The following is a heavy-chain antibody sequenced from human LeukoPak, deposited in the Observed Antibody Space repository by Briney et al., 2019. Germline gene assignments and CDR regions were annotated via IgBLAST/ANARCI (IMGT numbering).Heavy chain of an antibody. CDR2: INHSGST. J-gene: IGHJ3*02. CDR3: ASNRLGGRLHDAFDI. D-gene: IGHD3-16*01. Sequence: SETLSLTCAVYGGSFSGYYWSWIRQPPGKGLEWIGEINHSGSTNYNPSLKSRVTISVDTSKNQFSLKLSSVTAADTAVYYCASNRLGGRLHDAFDIWGQGTMVTVSS. V-gene: IGHV4-34*01. CDR1: GGSFSGYY.